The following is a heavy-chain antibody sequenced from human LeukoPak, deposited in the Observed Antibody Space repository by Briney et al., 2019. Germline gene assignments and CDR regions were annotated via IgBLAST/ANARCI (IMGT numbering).Heavy chain of an antibody. V-gene: IGHV5-51*01. CDR1: GYTFTTYL. CDR3: ARQITISHFDY. CDR2: IHPGDSDI. J-gene: IGHJ4*02. Sequence: KPGESLKISCQGSGYTFTTYLIGWVRQMPGKGLEWMGIIHPGDSDIRYSPSFKGQVTISADKSISTAYLQWSNLKASDTAMYYCARQITISHFDYWGQGTLVTVSS. D-gene: IGHD3-3*01.